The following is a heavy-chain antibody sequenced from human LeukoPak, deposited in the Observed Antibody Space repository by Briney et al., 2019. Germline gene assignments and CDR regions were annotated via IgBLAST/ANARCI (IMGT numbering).Heavy chain of an antibody. V-gene: IGHV5-51*01. CDR2: IYPGDSDT. D-gene: IGHD3-9*01. CDR1: GYSFTSYW. Sequence: GESLKISCKGSGYSFTSYWIGWVRQMPGKGLGWMGIIYPGDSDTRYSPSFQGQVTISADKSISTAYLQWSSLKASDTAMYYCATGLRYFAPSRGYYYYGMDVWGQGTTVTVSS. J-gene: IGHJ6*02. CDR3: ATGLRYFAPSRGYYYYGMDV.